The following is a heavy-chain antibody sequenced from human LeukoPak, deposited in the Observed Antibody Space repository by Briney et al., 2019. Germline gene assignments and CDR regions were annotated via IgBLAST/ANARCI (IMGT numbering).Heavy chain of an antibody. CDR3: ARVRDVYGQFDY. V-gene: IGHV3-23*01. Sequence: GGSLRLSCAASGFTFSNHAMSWIRQAPGKGLEWVSAIRDTGGSTYYADSVKGRFTISRDNSKNTLYLQMDSLRAEDTAVYYCARVRDVYGQFDYWGQGTLVTVSS. CDR2: IRDTGGST. D-gene: IGHD5/OR15-5a*01. J-gene: IGHJ4*02. CDR1: GFTFSNHA.